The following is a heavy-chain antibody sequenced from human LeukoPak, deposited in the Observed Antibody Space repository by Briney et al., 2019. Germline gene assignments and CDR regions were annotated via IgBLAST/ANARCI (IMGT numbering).Heavy chain of an antibody. CDR2: IIPIFGTA. CDR1: GYTFTSYY. J-gene: IGHJ5*02. CDR3: ARDRDGYNSLRFDP. V-gene: IGHV1-69*13. D-gene: IGHD5-24*01. Sequence: ASVKVSCKASGYTFTSYYMHWVRQAPGQGLEWMGGIIPIFGTANYAQKFQGRVTITADESTSTAYMELSSLRSEDTAVYYCARDRDGYNSLRFDPWGQGTLVTVSS.